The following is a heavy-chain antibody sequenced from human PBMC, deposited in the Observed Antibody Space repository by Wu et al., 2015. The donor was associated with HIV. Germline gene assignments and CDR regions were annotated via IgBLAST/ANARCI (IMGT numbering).Heavy chain of an antibody. CDR2: IDHSESA. V-gene: IGHV4-31*03. D-gene: IGHD2-15*01. CDR1: GDSISSGGYY. Sequence: QVQLQESGPGLVKPSQTLSLTCTVSGDSISSGGYYWNWIRQPPGKGLEWIGDIDHSESATYNPSLKSRVTISGDTSKKQFFLNLKSVTAADTAVYFCARGYCSGGTCHGFQLWGQGTLVIVSS. CDR3: ARGYCSGGTCHGFQL. J-gene: IGHJ5*02.